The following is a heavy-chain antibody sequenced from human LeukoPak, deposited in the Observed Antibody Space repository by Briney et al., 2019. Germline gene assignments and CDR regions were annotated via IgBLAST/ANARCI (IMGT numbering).Heavy chain of an antibody. D-gene: IGHD6-6*01. CDR2: FDPEDGET. J-gene: IGHJ4*02. Sequence: ASVKVSCKVSGYTRTELSMHWVRQAPGKGLECLGGFDPEDGETIYAQKFQGRVTMTEDTSTDTPYIVLSSLRSEDTAVYYCAVRIAARPIPDYWGQGTLVTVSS. CDR3: AVRIAARPIPDY. CDR1: GYTRTELS. V-gene: IGHV1-24*01.